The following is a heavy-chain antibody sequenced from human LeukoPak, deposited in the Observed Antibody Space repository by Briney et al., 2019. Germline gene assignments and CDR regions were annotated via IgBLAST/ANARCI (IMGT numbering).Heavy chain of an antibody. J-gene: IGHJ4*02. CDR1: GVTFSDYY. D-gene: IGHD5-24*01. Sequence: GGSLRLSCSASGVTFSDYYMSWIRQAPWKGLEWVSYISSSGSTIYYADSVKGRFTISRDNAKNSLYLQMNSLRAEDTAVYYCAREGWLQLNPIDFDYWGQGTLVTVSS. CDR3: AREGWLQLNPIDFDY. CDR2: ISSSGSTI. V-gene: IGHV3-11*04.